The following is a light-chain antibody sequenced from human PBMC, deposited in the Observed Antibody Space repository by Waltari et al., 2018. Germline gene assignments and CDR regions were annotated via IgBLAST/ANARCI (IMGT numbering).Light chain of an antibody. Sequence: QSALTQPPSASGSPGQSFTISCPGTSTDVGGYNYVSWYQQHPGQAPQLLIYEVSERPSGVPDRFSGSKSGNTASLTVSGLQPEDEADYYCASFAGSNTLFGGGTKLTVL. V-gene: IGLV2-8*01. J-gene: IGLJ2*01. CDR1: STDVGGYNY. CDR3: ASFAGSNTL. CDR2: EVS.